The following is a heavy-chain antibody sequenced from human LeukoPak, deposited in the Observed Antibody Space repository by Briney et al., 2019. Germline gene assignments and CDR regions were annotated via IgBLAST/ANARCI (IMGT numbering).Heavy chain of an antibody. V-gene: IGHV4-59*08. Sequence: SETLSLTCTVSGGSISSYYWSWIRQPPGKGLEWIGYIYYSGSTNYNPSVKSRVTISVDTSKNQFSLKLSSVTAADTAVYYCARHGDYYDSSGYFDYWGQGTLVTVSS. CDR1: GGSISSYY. CDR3: ARHGDYYDSSGYFDY. CDR2: IYYSGST. J-gene: IGHJ4*02. D-gene: IGHD3-22*01.